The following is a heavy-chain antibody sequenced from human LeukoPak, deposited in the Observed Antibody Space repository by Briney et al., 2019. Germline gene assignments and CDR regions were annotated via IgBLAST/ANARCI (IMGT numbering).Heavy chain of an antibody. CDR2: IYYSGST. CDR1: GGSISSYY. V-gene: IGHV4-59*08. J-gene: IGHJ6*02. CDR3: ARLRTAAYYYGMDV. Sequence: SETLSLTCTVSGGSISSYYWSWIRQPPGKGLEWVGYIYYSGSTNYNPSLKSRVTISVDTSKNQFSVKLSSVTAADTAVYYCARLRTAAYYYGMDVWGQGTTVTVSS.